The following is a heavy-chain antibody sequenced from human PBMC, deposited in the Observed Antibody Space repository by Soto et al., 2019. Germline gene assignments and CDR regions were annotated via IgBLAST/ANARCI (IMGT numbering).Heavy chain of an antibody. CDR2: IYYSGST. V-gene: IGHV4-30-4*01. CDR3: ARPFLNGELAYFQH. J-gene: IGHJ1*01. Sequence: SETLSLTCTVSGGSISSGDYYWSWIRQPPGKGLEWIGYIYYSGSTYYNPSLKSRVTISVDTSKNQFSLKLSSVTAADTAVYYCARPFLNGELAYFQHWGQGTLVTVSS. D-gene: IGHD1-26*01. CDR1: GGSISSGDYY.